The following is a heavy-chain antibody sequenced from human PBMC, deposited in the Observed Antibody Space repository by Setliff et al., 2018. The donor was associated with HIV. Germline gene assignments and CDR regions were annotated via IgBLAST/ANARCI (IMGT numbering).Heavy chain of an antibody. CDR2: ISAYNGNT. V-gene: IGHV1-18*01. Sequence: AASVKVSCKASGYTLTSYGISWVRQAPGQGLEWMGWISAYNGNTNYAQKLQGRVTMTTDTSTSTAYMELRSLRSDDTAVYYCARCGGCSGWSYYYYYYMDVWGKGTTVTVSS. J-gene: IGHJ6*03. D-gene: IGHD6-19*01. CDR1: GYTLTSYG. CDR3: ARCGGCSGWSYYYYYYMDV.